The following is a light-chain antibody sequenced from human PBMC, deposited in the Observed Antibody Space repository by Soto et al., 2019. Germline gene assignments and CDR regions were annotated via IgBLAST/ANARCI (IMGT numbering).Light chain of an antibody. V-gene: IGKV3-11*01. CDR3: QQRRYWPPIT. Sequence: EIVLTQSPATLSLSPGERATLSCRASQSVSIYVAWYQQKPGQAPRLLIYDASNRATGIPARFSGSGSGTDFTLTISSLEPEDFAVYYCQQRRYWPPITFGQGTRLDIK. CDR2: DAS. J-gene: IGKJ5*01. CDR1: QSVSIY.